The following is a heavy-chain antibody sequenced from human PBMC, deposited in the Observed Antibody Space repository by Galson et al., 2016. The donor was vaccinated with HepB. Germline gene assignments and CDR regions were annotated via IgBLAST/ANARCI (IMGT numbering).Heavy chain of an antibody. CDR1: GFTFSNYA. D-gene: IGHD6-13*01. CDR2: ISGSGGST. V-gene: IGHV3-23*01. J-gene: IGHJ4*02. CDR3: AKDQLRDTGRAPPGAEDY. Sequence: SLRLSCAASGFTFSNYAMSWVRQAPGKGLEWVSSISGSGGSTHYADSVKGRFTISRDNSKNTLYLQMNSLRAEDTAIDYCAKDQLRDTGRAPPGAEDYWGQGTLVTVSS.